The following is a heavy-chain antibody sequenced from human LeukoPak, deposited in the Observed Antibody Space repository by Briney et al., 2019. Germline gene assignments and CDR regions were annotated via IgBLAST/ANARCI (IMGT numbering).Heavy chain of an antibody. Sequence: GGSLRLSCAASGFTFSSYAMSWVRQAPGKGLEWVSAISGGSDSTYYADSVKGRFTISRDNSKNTLYLQMDSLRAEDTAIYYCAKGSGSSYPYFFDYWGQGTLVTVSS. J-gene: IGHJ4*02. V-gene: IGHV3-23*01. CDR2: ISGGSDST. D-gene: IGHD3-10*01. CDR3: AKGSGSSYPYFFDY. CDR1: GFTFSSYA.